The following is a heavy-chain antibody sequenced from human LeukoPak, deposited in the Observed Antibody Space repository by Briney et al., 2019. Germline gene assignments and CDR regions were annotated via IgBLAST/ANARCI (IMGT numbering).Heavy chain of an antibody. V-gene: IGHV3-7*01. CDR1: GFTFSDYW. Sequence: GGSLRLSCAASGFTFSDYWMNWVRQAPGKGLEWVGNVKNDGSEKYYVDSVKGRFTISRDNAKNTLFLQMSSLRVEDTAVYYCRGGHYSDYAWGQGALVTVSS. CDR2: VKNDGSEK. CDR3: RGGHYSDYA. D-gene: IGHD4-11*01. J-gene: IGHJ5*02.